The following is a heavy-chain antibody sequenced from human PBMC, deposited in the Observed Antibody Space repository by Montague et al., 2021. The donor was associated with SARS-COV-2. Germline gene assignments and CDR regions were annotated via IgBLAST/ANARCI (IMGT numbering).Heavy chain of an antibody. CDR2: IYTSGTT. CDR3: ARDRDDPLTGYSNDALDI. Sequence: TLSLTCTVSGGSVSNGLYYWSWIRQPAGKGLEWIGRIYTSGTTTYNPSLESRDTISLDTSKNQFSLKLSSVTAADTAIYYCARDRDDPLTGYSNDALDIWGEGTMVTVSS. D-gene: IGHD3-9*01. J-gene: IGHJ3*02. CDR1: GGSVSNGLYY. V-gene: IGHV4-61*02.